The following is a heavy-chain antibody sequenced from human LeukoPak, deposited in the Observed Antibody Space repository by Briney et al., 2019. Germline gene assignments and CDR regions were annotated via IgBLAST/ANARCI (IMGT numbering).Heavy chain of an antibody. D-gene: IGHD6-6*01. J-gene: IGHJ4*02. CDR1: GFTLSNDY. CDR2: IYGGGDT. V-gene: IGHV3-53*01. CDR3: TRLLPSSHHFFDS. Sequence: GGSLRLSCAVSGFTLSNDYMSWVRQAPGKGLEWVSVIYGGGDTYYPDSVRGRFTISRDNFENTLFLQMDSLRAEDTAVYYCTRLLPSSHHFFDSWGQGTLVTVSS.